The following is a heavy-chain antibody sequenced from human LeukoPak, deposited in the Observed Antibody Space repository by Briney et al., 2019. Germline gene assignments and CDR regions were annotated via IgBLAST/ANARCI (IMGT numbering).Heavy chain of an antibody. V-gene: IGHV4-31*03. CDR3: ARRVEYSYGYKNWFDP. CDR2: IYYSGST. J-gene: IGHJ5*02. Sequence: PSETLSLTCTVSGGSISSGGYYWSWIRQHPGKGLEWIGYIYYSGSTYYNPSLKSRVTISVDTSKNQFSLKLSSVTAADTAVYYCARRVEYSYGYKNWFDPWGQGTLVIVSS. D-gene: IGHD5-18*01. CDR1: GGSISSGGYY.